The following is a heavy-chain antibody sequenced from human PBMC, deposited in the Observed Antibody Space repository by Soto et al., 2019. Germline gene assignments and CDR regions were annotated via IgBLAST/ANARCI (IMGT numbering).Heavy chain of an antibody. J-gene: IGHJ4*02. Sequence: PSETLSLTXTVSGGSISSSSYYWGWIRQPPGKGLEWIGSIYYSGSTYYNPSLKSRVTISVDTSKNQFSLKLSSVTAADTAVYYCARRVERGFDYWGQGTLVTVSS. CDR2: IYYSGST. CDR1: GGSISSSSYY. V-gene: IGHV4-39*01. D-gene: IGHD3-10*01. CDR3: ARRVERGFDY.